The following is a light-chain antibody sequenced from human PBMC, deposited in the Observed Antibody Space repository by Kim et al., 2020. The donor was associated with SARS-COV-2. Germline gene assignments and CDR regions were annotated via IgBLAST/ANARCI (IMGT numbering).Light chain of an antibody. CDR2: AAS. CDR3: QQYDKWPLT. J-gene: IGKJ4*01. Sequence: DIQMTQSPSSLSASVGDRVTITCRASQDIGTWLAWYQEKPEKAPKSLIYAASSLQSGVPSRFSGSRSGTEFTLTINSLQPEDFATYFCQQYDKWPLTFGGGTKVDIK. CDR1: QDIGTW. V-gene: IGKV1D-16*01.